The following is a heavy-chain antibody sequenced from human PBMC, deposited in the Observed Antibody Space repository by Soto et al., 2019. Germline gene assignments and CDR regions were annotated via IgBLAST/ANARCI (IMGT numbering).Heavy chain of an antibody. V-gene: IGHV4-59*02. D-gene: IGHD2-2*01. J-gene: IGHJ4*02. CDR1: GGSVRSYH. CDR3: ATYYCSSDTCYYFDS. Sequence: SETLSLTCTVSGGSVRSYHWSWIRQTPGKGLEWIGYISYTGSTNYNPSLKSRVSFSVDTSKNQFSLQLSSVTAADTAVYYCATYYCSSDTCYYFDSWGQGTLFTVSS. CDR2: ISYTGST.